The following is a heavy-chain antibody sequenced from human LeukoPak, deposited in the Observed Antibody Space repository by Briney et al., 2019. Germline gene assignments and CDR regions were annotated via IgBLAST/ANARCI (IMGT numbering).Heavy chain of an antibody. J-gene: IGHJ3*02. V-gene: IGHV1-2*02. CDR1: GYTFTGYY. D-gene: IGHD3-22*01. Sequence: ASVKVSCKASGYTFTGYYMHWVRQAPGQGLEWMGWINPNSGGTNYAQKFQGRVTMTRDTSISTAYMELSRLRSDDTAVYYCARDPGSGYYFDVFDIWGQGTMVTVSS. CDR2: INPNSGGT. CDR3: ARDPGSGYYFDVFDI.